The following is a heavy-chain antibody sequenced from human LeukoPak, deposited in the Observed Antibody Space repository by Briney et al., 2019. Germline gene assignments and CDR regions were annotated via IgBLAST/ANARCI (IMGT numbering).Heavy chain of an antibody. Sequence: PGGSLRLSCAASGFTFSSYEMNWVRQAPGKGLERVSYISSSGSTIYYADSVKGRFTISRDNAKNSLYLQMNSLRAEDTAVYYCARDPVGATKPFDYWGQGTLVTVSS. V-gene: IGHV3-48*03. CDR2: ISSSGSTI. J-gene: IGHJ4*02. CDR3: ARDPVGATKPFDY. CDR1: GFTFSSYE. D-gene: IGHD1-26*01.